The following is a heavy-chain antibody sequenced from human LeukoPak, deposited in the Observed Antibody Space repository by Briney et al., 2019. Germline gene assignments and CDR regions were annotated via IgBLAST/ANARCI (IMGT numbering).Heavy chain of an antibody. CDR2: IYYSGST. J-gene: IGHJ4*02. Sequence: PSETLSLTCTVSGGSISSSSYYWGWIRQPPGKGLEWIGNIYYSGSTYYNPSLKSRVTISVDTSKNQFSLKLSSVTAADTAVYYCARSERGYSYGDYWGQGTLVTVSS. CDR1: GGSISSSSYY. CDR3: ARSERGYSYGDY. D-gene: IGHD5-18*01. V-gene: IGHV4-39*07.